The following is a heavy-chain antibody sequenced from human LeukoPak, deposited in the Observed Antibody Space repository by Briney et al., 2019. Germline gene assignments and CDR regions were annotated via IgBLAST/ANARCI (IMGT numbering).Heavy chain of an antibody. CDR2: IYYSGST. J-gene: IGHJ4*02. V-gene: IGHV4-39*01. CDR3: ARHWDYYGSGSSLDY. Sequence: SETLSLTCTVSGGSISSSSYYWGWIRQPPGKGLEWIGSIYYSGSTYYNPSLKSRVTISVDTSKNQFSLKLSSVTAADTAVYYCARHWDYYGSGSSLDYWGQGTLVTVSS. D-gene: IGHD3-10*01. CDR1: GGSISSSSYY.